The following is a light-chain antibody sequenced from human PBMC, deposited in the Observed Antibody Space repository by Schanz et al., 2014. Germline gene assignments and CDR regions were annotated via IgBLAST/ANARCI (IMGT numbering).Light chain of an antibody. Sequence: QSALTQPASVSASPGQSITISCTGTSSDVGGYNYVSWYQQHPGKAPKLMIYDVTHRPSGVPDRFSASKSDTSASLAITGLQAEDEADYYCQSYDSSLSGFSYVFGTGTKLTVL. CDR3: QSYDSSLSGFSYV. V-gene: IGLV2-14*01. J-gene: IGLJ1*01. CDR2: DVT. CDR1: SSDVGGYNY.